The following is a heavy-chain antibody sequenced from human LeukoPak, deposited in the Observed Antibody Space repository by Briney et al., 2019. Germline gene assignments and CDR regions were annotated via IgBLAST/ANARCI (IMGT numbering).Heavy chain of an antibody. J-gene: IGHJ6*03. D-gene: IGHD1-1*01. CDR2: VAYDGSSK. Sequence: GRSLRLSCAASGSTFSDYALHWVRQAPGKGLEWVAFVAYDGSSKYYRDSVKGRFIISRDYSRNTLYLQMNSLRGEDTAVYYCARDGVTRRYNMYYYMDVWGKGTTVTVSS. CDR1: GSTFSDYA. V-gene: IGHV3-30*04. CDR3: ARDGVTRRYNMYYYMDV.